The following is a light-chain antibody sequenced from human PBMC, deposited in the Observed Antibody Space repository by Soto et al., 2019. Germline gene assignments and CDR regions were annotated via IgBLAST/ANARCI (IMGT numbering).Light chain of an antibody. CDR1: QSVSTK. CDR3: QQYSNWPPIT. J-gene: IGKJ5*01. CDR2: GAS. V-gene: IGKV3-15*01. Sequence: ETVMTQSPATLSVSPGERATLSCRASQSVSTKVAWYQQKPGQAPSLLIYGASTRATGIPARFSGSGSGTEFTLTISSLQSEDFAVYYCQQYSNWPPITFGQGTRLEI.